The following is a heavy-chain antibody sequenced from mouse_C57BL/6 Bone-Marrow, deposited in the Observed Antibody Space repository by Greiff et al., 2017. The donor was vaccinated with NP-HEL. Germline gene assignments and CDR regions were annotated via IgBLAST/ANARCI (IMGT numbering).Heavy chain of an antibody. D-gene: IGHD2-4*01. Sequence: QVQLQQPGAELVMPGASVKLSCKASGYTFTSYWMHWVKQRPGQGLEWIGEIDPSDSYTNYNQKFKGKSTLTVDKSSSTAYMQLSSLTSEDSAVYYCARRYYDYDGSRAWFAYWGQGTLVTVSA. CDR3: ARRYYDYDGSRAWFAY. J-gene: IGHJ3*01. CDR1: GYTFTSYW. V-gene: IGHV1-69*01. CDR2: IDPSDSYT.